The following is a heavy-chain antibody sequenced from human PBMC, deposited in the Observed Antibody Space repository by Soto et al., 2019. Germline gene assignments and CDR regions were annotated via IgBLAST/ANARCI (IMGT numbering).Heavy chain of an antibody. D-gene: IGHD2-15*01. J-gene: IGHJ4*02. Sequence: EVQLVESGGGLVEPGGSLRLSCAASGFTFNGSWMNWVRQGPGKGLEWVGRVKSKFDGGTIDYAAPVKGRFTISRDEARNTVYLQKNSLSTEDTAMYYCSEDLPDWWAYAFDYWGQGALVTFSS. V-gene: IGHV3-15*07. CDR1: GFTFNGSW. CDR2: VKSKFDGGTI. CDR3: SEDLPDWWAYAFDY.